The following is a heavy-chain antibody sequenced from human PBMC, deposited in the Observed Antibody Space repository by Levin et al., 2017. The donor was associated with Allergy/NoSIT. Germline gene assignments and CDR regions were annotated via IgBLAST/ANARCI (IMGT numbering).Heavy chain of an antibody. CDR2: ISSSSSYI. CDR3: ARDKGRDTAMAYYYYYYMDV. D-gene: IGHD5-18*01. J-gene: IGHJ6*03. V-gene: IGHV3-21*01. Sequence: PGGSLRLSCAASGFTFSSYSMNWVRQAPGKGLEWVSSISSSSSYIYYADSVKGRFTISRDNAKNSLYLQMNSLRAEDTAVYYCARDKGRDTAMAYYYYYYMDVWGKGTTVTVSS. CDR1: GFTFSSYS.